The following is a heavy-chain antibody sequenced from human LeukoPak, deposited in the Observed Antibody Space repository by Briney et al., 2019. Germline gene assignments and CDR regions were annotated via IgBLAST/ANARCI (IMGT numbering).Heavy chain of an antibody. V-gene: IGHV4-34*01. CDR1: GGSFSGYY. CDR3: ARRDDCSGGSCKLGY. Sequence: SETLSLTCAVYGGSFSGYYWSWIRQPPGKGREWRGEINHSGSTNYNPSLKSRVTISVDTSKNQFSLKLSSVTAADTAVYYCARRDDCSGGSCKLGYWGQGTMVTVSS. J-gene: IGHJ4*02. D-gene: IGHD2-15*01. CDR2: INHSGST.